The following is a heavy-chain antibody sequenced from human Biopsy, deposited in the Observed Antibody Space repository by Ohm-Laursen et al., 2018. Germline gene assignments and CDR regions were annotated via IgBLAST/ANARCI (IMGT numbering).Heavy chain of an antibody. CDR3: VRGVDYYDPYHYYALDV. V-gene: IGHV4-34*01. CDR1: GESFNGCY. D-gene: IGHD3-22*01. J-gene: IGHJ6*02. Sequence: TLSLTCAVYGESFNGCYWSWIRQTPGKGLEWIGEINHSGRTNYNPSLKSRVTISVDTSKNQFSLKVRSVTAADTAVYYCVRGVDYYDPYHYYALDVWGQGTTVTGSS. CDR2: INHSGRT.